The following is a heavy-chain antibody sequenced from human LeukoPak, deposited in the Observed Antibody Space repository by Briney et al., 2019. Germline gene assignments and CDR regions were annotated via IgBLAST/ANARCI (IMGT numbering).Heavy chain of an antibody. CDR3: ARGFPRIAAAGRNSFDY. Sequence: GASVKVSCKASGYTFTGYYMHWVRQAPGQGLEWMGWINPNSGGTNYAQKFQGRVTMTRDTSISTAYMELSRLRSDDTAVYYCARGFPRIAAAGRNSFDYWGQGTLVTVSS. CDR2: INPNSGGT. J-gene: IGHJ4*02. D-gene: IGHD6-13*01. CDR1: GYTFTGYY. V-gene: IGHV1-2*02.